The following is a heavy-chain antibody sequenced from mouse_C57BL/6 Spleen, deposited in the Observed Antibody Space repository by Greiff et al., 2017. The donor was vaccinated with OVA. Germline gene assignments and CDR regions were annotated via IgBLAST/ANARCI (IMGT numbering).Heavy chain of an antibody. Sequence: QVQLQQSGAELVKPGASVKISCKASGYAFSSYWMNWVKQRPGKGLEWIGQIYPGDGDTNYNGKFKGKATLTADKSSSTAYMQLSSLISEDSAVYFCARCDYDEDYAMDYWGQGTSVTVSS. D-gene: IGHD2-4*01. J-gene: IGHJ4*01. CDR3: ARCDYDEDYAMDY. CDR1: GYAFSSYW. CDR2: IYPGDGDT. V-gene: IGHV1-80*01.